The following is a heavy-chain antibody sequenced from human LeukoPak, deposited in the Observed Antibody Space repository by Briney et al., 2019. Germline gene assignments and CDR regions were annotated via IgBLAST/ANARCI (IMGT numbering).Heavy chain of an antibody. CDR2: IYYSGST. CDR3: ARLSGYYGSGSFGY. J-gene: IGHJ4*02. V-gene: IGHV4-59*08. D-gene: IGHD3-10*01. CDR1: GGSISSYY. Sequence: SETLSLTCTVSGGSISSYYWSWIRQPPGKGLEWIGHIYYSGSTNYNPSLKSRVTISVDTSKNQFSLKLSSVTAADTAVYYCARLSGYYGSGSFGYWGQGTLVTVSS.